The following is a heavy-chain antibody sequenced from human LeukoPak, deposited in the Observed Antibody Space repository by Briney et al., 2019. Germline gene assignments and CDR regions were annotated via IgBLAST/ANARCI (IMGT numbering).Heavy chain of an antibody. CDR3: ARVYSPFSTWFDP. J-gene: IGHJ5*02. Sequence: GGSLRLSCAASGFNFNNYGMNWVRQAPGKGLEWISYISGSGSIIYDADSVKGRFTISRDNAKNSLYLQMNSLRAEDTVVYHCARVYSPFSTWFDPWGQGTLVTVSS. CDR1: GFNFNNYG. V-gene: IGHV3-48*03. D-gene: IGHD1-26*01. CDR2: ISGSGSII.